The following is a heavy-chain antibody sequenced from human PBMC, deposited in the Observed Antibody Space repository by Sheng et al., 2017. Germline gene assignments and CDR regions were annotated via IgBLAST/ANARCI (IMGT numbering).Heavy chain of an antibody. CDR1: GFTFSGSA. CDR3: TSEILVYDSSGQVGY. CDR2: IRSKANSYAT. J-gene: IGHJ4*02. V-gene: IGHV3-73*02. Sequence: EVQLVESGGGLVQPGGSLKLSCAASGFTFSGSAMHWVRQASGKGLEWVGRIRSKANSYATAYAASVKGRFTISRDDSKNTAYLQMNSLKTEDTAVYYCTSEILVYDSSGQVGYWGQGTLVTVSS. D-gene: IGHD3-22*01.